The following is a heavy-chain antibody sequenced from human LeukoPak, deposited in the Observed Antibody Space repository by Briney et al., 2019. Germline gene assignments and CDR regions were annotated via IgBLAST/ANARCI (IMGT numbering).Heavy chain of an antibody. CDR2: ITNGGSTI. CDR1: GFTFSDYN. V-gene: IGHV3-11*01. CDR3: ARSIGLTGGGVDV. J-gene: IGHJ6*02. Sequence: GGSLRLSCAASGFTFSDYNMNWVCQAPGKGLEWVSYITNGGSTIHHADSVKGRFTISRDNAKKTLYLQMNSLRAKDTAVYYCARSIGLTGGGVDVWGQGTTVTVSS. D-gene: IGHD3-9*01.